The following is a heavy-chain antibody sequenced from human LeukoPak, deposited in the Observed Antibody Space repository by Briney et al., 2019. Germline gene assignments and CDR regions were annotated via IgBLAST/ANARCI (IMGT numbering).Heavy chain of an antibody. CDR3: ARSEYYGAGSFDY. J-gene: IGHJ4*02. CDR2: INPINGGT. CDR1: GYTFTNHY. Sequence: ASVKLSCKASGYTFTNHYINWVRQAPGQGLEWMGIINPINGGTDSAQKFQDRVTLTRDTSTTTFYMELGRLRSEDTAVYYCARSEYYGAGSFDYWGQGSLVTVSA. D-gene: IGHD3-10*01. V-gene: IGHV1-46*01.